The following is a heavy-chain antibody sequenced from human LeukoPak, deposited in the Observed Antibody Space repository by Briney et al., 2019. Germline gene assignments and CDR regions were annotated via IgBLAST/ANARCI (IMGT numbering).Heavy chain of an antibody. D-gene: IGHD3-9*01. CDR2: ISGSGGTT. CDR1: GFTFNNYA. V-gene: IGHV3-23*01. Sequence: PGGSLRLSCAASGFTFNNYAMSWVRQAPGKGLEWVSAISGSGGTTYYADSVKGRFTISRDNSKNTLYLQMNSLRVEDTAVYYCANLRYFDWLSTFFDYWGQGTLVTVSS. J-gene: IGHJ4*02. CDR3: ANLRYFDWLSTFFDY.